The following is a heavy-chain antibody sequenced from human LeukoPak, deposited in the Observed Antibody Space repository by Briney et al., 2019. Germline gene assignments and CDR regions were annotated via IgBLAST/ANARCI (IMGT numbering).Heavy chain of an antibody. CDR3: AGEHHGGYYYDSSGYPIEFDP. J-gene: IGHJ5*02. CDR1: GYTFTGYY. CDR2: INPNSGGT. Sequence: ASVKVSCKASGYTFTGYYMHWVRQAPGQGLEWMGWINPNSGGTNYAQKFQGRVTMTRDTSISTAYMELSRLRSDDTAVYYCAGEHHGGYYYDSSGYPIEFDPWGQGTLVTVSS. D-gene: IGHD3-22*01. V-gene: IGHV1-2*02.